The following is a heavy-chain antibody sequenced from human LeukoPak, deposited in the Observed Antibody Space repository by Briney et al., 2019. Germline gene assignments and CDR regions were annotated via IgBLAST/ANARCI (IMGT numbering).Heavy chain of an antibody. CDR2: MNPNSGNR. V-gene: IGHV1-8*01. D-gene: IGHD2/OR15-2a*01. CDR3: ARVYGDIDY. CDR1: GYTFTSYD. J-gene: IGHJ4*02. Sequence: GASVKVSCKASGYTFTSYDINWVRQATGRGLEWMGWMNPNSGNRGYAQKFQGRVAMTRDTTISTAYMELSGLRYEDTAVYYCARVYGDIDYWGQGTLVTVSS.